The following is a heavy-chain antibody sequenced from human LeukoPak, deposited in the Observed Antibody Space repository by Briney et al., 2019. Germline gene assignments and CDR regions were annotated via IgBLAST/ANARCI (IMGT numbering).Heavy chain of an antibody. D-gene: IGHD3-22*01. CDR3: ARRNYDSSGYSFDY. J-gene: IGHJ4*02. CDR2: INPNSGGT. Sequence: GASVKVSCKASGYTFADYYVHWVRQAPGQGLEWMGWINPNSGGTNYAQKFQGRVTMTRDTSISTAYMELSRLRSDDTAVYYCARRNYDSSGYSFDYWGQGTLVTVSS. V-gene: IGHV1-2*02. CDR1: GYTFADYY.